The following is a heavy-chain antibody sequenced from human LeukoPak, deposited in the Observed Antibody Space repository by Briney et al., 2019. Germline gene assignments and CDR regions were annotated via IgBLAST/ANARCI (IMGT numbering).Heavy chain of an antibody. CDR1: GYTFTIYY. J-gene: IGHJ5*02. Sequence: ASVKVSCKASGYTFTIYYMHWVRQAPGQGLEWMGIINPSGGSTSYAQKFQGRVTMTRDTSTSTVYMELSSLRSEDTAVYYCARDGLTTVTTSWFDPWGQGTLVTVSS. D-gene: IGHD4-17*01. V-gene: IGHV1-46*01. CDR3: ARDGLTTVTTSWFDP. CDR2: INPSGGST.